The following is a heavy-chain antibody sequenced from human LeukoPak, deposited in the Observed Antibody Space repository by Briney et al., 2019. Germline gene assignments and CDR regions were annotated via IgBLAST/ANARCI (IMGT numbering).Heavy chain of an antibody. V-gene: IGHV4-31*03. CDR2: IYYSGST. J-gene: IGHJ5*02. CDR3: ARGELLWFGELLSNWFDP. Sequence: SETLSLTCTVSGGSISSGGYYWSWIRQHPGKGLEWIGYIYYSGSTYYNPSLKSRVTISVDTSKNQFSLKLSSVTAADTAVYYCARGELLWFGELLSNWFDPWGQGTLVTVSS. D-gene: IGHD3-10*01. CDR1: GGSISSGGYY.